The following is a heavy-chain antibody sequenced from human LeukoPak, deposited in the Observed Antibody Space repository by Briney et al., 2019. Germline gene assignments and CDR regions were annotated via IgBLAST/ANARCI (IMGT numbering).Heavy chain of an antibody. CDR2: MNPNSGNT. V-gene: IGHV1-8*01. Sequence: ASVKVSCKSSGYTFTTYDINWVRQATGQGLEWMGWMNPNSGNTGYAQKFQGRVTMTRNTSISTAYMELSSLRSEDTAVYYCARDGSKWNFDYWGQGTLVTVSS. J-gene: IGHJ4*02. CDR3: ARDGSKWNFDY. CDR1: GYTFTTYD. D-gene: IGHD6-13*01.